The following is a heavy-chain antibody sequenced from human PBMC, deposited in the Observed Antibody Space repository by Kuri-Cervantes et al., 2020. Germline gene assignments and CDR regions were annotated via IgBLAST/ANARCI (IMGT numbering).Heavy chain of an antibody. J-gene: IGHJ4*02. CDR2: IVHSGGNT. CDR1: GFTFSSYS. CDR3: ARAAFDTSGYFYAY. V-gene: IGHV3-23*01. D-gene: IGHD3-22*01. Sequence: GESLKISCAASGFTFSSYSMNWVRQAPGKGLEWLSAIVHSGGNTYYADSVKGRFTISRDNSKNTLYLQMNSLRAEDTAVYYCARAAFDTSGYFYAYWGQGTLVTVSS.